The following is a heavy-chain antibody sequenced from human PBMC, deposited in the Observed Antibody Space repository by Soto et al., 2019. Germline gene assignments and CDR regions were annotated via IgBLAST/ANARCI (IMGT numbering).Heavy chain of an antibody. J-gene: IGHJ5*02. CDR3: ATGSGYSYGYWVLTWFDP. CDR2: IIPIFGTA. D-gene: IGHD5-18*01. V-gene: IGHV1-69*13. Sequence: SVKVSCKASGGTFSSYAISWVRQAPGQGLEWMGGIIPIFGTANYAQKFQGRVTITADESTSTAYRELSSLRSEDTAVYYCATGSGYSYGYWVLTWFDPWGQGTLVTVSS. CDR1: GGTFSSYA.